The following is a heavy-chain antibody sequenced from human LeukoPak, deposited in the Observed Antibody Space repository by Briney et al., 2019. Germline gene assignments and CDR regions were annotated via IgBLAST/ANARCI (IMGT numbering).Heavy chain of an antibody. V-gene: IGHV3-66*01. J-gene: IGHJ4*02. Sequence: GGSLRLSCAASGFTFSSYSMNWVRQAPGKGLEWVSVIYSGGSTYYADSVKGRFTISRDNSKNTLYLQMKSLRAEDTAVYYCARERNLEIAVAGTIFNYWGQGTLVTVSS. CDR3: ARERNLEIAVAGTIFNY. CDR1: GFTFSSYS. CDR2: IYSGGST. D-gene: IGHD6-19*01.